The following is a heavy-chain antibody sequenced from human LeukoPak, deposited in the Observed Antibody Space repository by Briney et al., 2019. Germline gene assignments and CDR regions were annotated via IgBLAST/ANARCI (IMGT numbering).Heavy chain of an antibody. D-gene: IGHD6-19*01. CDR3: ARGPRYSSGWFDY. CDR1: GFTFSSYS. J-gene: IGHJ4*02. Sequence: GRSLRLSCAASGFTFSSYSMNWVRQAPGRGLEWVSSISSSSSYIYYADSVKGRFTISRDNAKNSLYLQKNSLRAEDTAVYYCARGPRYSSGWFDYWGQGTLVTVSS. V-gene: IGHV3-21*01. CDR2: ISSSSSYI.